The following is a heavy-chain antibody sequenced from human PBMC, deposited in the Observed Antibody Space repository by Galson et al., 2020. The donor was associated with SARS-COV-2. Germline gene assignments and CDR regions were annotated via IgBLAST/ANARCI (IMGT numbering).Heavy chain of an antibody. CDR1: GFTISSDY. CDR3: ARDRGSGWYFAS. J-gene: IGHJ4*02. D-gene: IGHD6-19*01. CDR2: IYSGGST. V-gene: IGHV3-66*02. Sequence: WESLRLSCTASGFTISSDYMSWVRQPPGKGLECVSYIYSGGSTYYPDSLKGRFTISRDSSKNTLYLQMDSLSVEDTAVYYCARDRGSGWYFASWGQGTLVTVSS.